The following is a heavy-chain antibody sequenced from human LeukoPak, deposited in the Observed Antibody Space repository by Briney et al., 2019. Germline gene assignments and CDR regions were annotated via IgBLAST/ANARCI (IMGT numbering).Heavy chain of an antibody. J-gene: IGHJ4*02. D-gene: IGHD3-3*01. Sequence: GGSLRLSCAASGFTFSKYWMSWFRQAPGKGLEWVSAISGSGGSTYYADSVKGRFTISRDNSKNTLYLQMNSLRAEDTAVYYCAKDGPPYYDFWSGYFDYWGQGTLVTVSS. CDR3: AKDGPPYYDFWSGYFDY. CDR1: GFTFSKYW. CDR2: ISGSGGST. V-gene: IGHV3-23*01.